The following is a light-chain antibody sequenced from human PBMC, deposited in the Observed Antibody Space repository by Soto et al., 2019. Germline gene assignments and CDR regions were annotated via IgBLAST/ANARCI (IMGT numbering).Light chain of an antibody. CDR2: DAS. CDR3: HQYEELPLT. Sequence: DVQLTQSPSTLSASVGERVAITCQASQSIANYLNWFQFRPGKAPQLLISDASHLEPGVPSRFSGERSGSDFTLIINNLQPEDFATYYCHQYEELPLTFGGGTRV. V-gene: IGKV1-33*01. CDR1: QSIANY. J-gene: IGKJ4*01.